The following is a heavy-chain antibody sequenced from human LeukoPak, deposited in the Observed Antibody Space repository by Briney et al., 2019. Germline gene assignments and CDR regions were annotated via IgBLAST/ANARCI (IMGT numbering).Heavy chain of an antibody. CDR1: GFTFSSYS. CDR2: ISISSSYI. V-gene: IGHV3-21*01. D-gene: IGHD2-8*02. Sequence: GGSLRLSCAASGFTFSSYSMNWVRQAPGKGLEWVSSISISSSYIYYADSMKGRFTISSDNAKNSLYLQMNSLRAEDTAVYYCARDESPWYAFDIWGQGTMVTVSS. J-gene: IGHJ3*02. CDR3: ARDESPWYAFDI.